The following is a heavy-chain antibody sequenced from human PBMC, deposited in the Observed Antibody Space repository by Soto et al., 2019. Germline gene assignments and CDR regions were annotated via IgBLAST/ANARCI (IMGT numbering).Heavy chain of an antibody. V-gene: IGHV1-69*06. CDR3: AREVLHMVRGFPPDYYSGMDV. D-gene: IGHD3-10*01. Sequence: SVKVSCKASGGTFSSYAISWVRQAPGQGLEWMGGIIPIFGTANYAQKFQGRVTITADKSTSTAYMELSSLRSEDTAVYYCAREVLHMVRGFPPDYYSGMDVWGQGTTVTVSS. CDR2: IIPIFGTA. CDR1: GGTFSSYA. J-gene: IGHJ6*02.